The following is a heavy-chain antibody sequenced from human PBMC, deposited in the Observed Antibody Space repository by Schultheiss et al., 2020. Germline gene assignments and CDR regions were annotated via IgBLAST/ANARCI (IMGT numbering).Heavy chain of an antibody. CDR1: GFTFSSYA. V-gene: IGHV3-23*01. J-gene: IGHJ6*02. CDR2: ISGSGGST. Sequence: GGSLRLSCEASGFTFSSYAMSWVRQAPGKGLEWVSAISGSGGSTYYADSVKGRFTISRDNAKNSLYLQMNSLRAEDTAVYYCANTYYGSGSRRPMVGMDVWGQGTTVTVSS. CDR3: ANTYYGSGSRRPMVGMDV. D-gene: IGHD3-10*01.